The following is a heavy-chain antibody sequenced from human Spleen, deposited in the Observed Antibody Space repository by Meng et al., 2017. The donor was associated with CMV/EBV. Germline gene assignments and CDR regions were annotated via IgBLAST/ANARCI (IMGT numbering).Heavy chain of an antibody. V-gene: IGHV3-23*01. CDR3: AKASGYRPAATFDD. CDR2: ISGGGGTS. D-gene: IGHD5-18*01. J-gene: IGHJ4*02. CDR1: GLPFSSYA. Sequence: ASGLPFSSYAMTWVRLAPGKGLEWVSGISGGGGTSYYADSVRGRFTISRDNSKNTLFLLMSSLRDDDTAVYYCAKASGYRPAATFDDWGQGTLVTVSS.